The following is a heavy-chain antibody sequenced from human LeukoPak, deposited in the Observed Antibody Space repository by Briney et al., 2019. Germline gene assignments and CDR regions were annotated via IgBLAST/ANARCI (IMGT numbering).Heavy chain of an antibody. CDR2: IIPIFGTA. CDR1: GFTFSSYA. D-gene: IGHD3-3*01. Sequence: ASVKVSCKASGFTFSSYAISWVRQAPGQGLEWMGGIIPIFGTANYAQKFQSRVTISEDESTSTAYMELSRLRSEETAVYYCARDWPRKYDFWSGYPNSFDYWGQGTLVTVSS. J-gene: IGHJ4*02. V-gene: IGHV1-69*13. CDR3: ARDWPRKYDFWSGYPNSFDY.